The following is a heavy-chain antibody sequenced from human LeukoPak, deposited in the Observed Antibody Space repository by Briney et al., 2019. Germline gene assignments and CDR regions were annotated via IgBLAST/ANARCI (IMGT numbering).Heavy chain of an antibody. CDR2: ISAYNGNT. CDR3: AREILNYDSSGYYGGWFDP. CDR1: GYTFSSYG. D-gene: IGHD3-22*01. Sequence: ASVKVSCKASGYTFSSYGISWVRQAPGQGLEWMGWISAYNGNTNYAQKLQGRVTMTTDTSTSTAYMELRSLRSDDTAVYYCAREILNYDSSGYYGGWFDPWGQGTLVTVSS. V-gene: IGHV1-18*01. J-gene: IGHJ5*02.